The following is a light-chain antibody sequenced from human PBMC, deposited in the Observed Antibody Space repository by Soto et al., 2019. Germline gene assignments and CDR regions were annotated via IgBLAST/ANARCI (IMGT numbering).Light chain of an antibody. J-gene: IGKJ2*01. Sequence: IVLTQSPGTLSLSPGEGASVSCRASQSLNSGYLAWYQQKPGQAPMLLIYGASSRATGIPDRFSGSRSGTNFTLTISRLQPEDFAVYFCQQYGSAPYTFGQGTKLEIK. V-gene: IGKV3-20*01. CDR2: GAS. CDR1: QSLNSGY. CDR3: QQYGSAPYT.